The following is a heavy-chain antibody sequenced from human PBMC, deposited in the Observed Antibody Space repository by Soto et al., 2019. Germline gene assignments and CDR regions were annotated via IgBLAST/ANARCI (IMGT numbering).Heavy chain of an antibody. Sequence: PRASVKVSCKASGYTFTSYYMHWVRQAPGQGLEWMGIINPSGGSTSYAQKFQGRVTMTRDTSTSTVYMELSSLRSEDTAVYYCARAPPTRLYCSSTICYPLDAFDIWGQGTMVTVSS. V-gene: IGHV1-46*03. J-gene: IGHJ3*02. CDR2: INPSGGST. D-gene: IGHD2-2*01. CDR1: GYTFTSYY. CDR3: ARAPPTRLYCSSTICYPLDAFDI.